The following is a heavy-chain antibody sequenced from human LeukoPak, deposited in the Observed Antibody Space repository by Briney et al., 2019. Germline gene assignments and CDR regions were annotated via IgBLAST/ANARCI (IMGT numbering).Heavy chain of an antibody. V-gene: IGHV1-18*01. CDR3: ARDVLVLANGGVFDY. J-gene: IGHJ4*02. D-gene: IGHD3-16*01. CDR1: GYTFTSYG. CDR2: ISAYNGNT. Sequence: GASVKVSCKASGYTFTSYGISWVRQAPGQGLEWMGWISAYNGNTNYAQKVQGRVTMTTDTSTSTAYMELRSLRSDDTAVYYCARDVLVLANGGVFDYWGQGTLVTVSS.